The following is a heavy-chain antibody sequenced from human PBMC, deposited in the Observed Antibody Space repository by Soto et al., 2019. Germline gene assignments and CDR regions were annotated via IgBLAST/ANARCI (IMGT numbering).Heavy chain of an antibody. D-gene: IGHD3-10*01. V-gene: IGHV6-1*01. CDR1: GDSVSSNSAA. J-gene: IGHJ6*02. Sequence: QSQTLSLTCAISGDSVSSNSAAWNWIRQSPSRGLEWLGRTYYRSKWYNDYAVSVKSRITINPDTSKNQFSLQLNSVTPEDTAVYYCAREESYGSGSYDYYYGMDVWGQGTTVTVSS. CDR2: TYYRSKWYN. CDR3: AREESYGSGSYDYYYGMDV.